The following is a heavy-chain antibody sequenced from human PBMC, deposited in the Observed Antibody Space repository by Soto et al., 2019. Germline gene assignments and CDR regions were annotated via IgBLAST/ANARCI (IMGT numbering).Heavy chain of an antibody. CDR3: ARSTVTTADYYYGMDV. J-gene: IGHJ6*02. CDR1: GYSFTGYY. D-gene: IGHD4-17*01. Sequence: ALVKVYCKASGYSFTGYYMHWVRQAPGQGLEWMGWINPNSGGTNYAQKFQGWVTMTRDTSISTAYMELSRLRSDDPAVYSCARSTVTTADYYYGMDVWGQGTTVTVSS. V-gene: IGHV1-2*04. CDR2: INPNSGGT.